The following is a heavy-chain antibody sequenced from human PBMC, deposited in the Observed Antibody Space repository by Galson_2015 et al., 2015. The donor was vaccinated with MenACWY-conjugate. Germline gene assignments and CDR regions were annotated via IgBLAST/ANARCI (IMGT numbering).Heavy chain of an antibody. J-gene: IGHJ3*01. CDR3: ARWGPSHTAYRPSTDQINDAFDV. CDR1: GDSVSSNNAA. Sequence: CAISGDSVSSNNAAWTWIRQSPSRGLEWLGRTYYRSKWYNDYACSLKSRITVNPDTSKNQFSLQLNSVTPEDTAVYYCARWGPSHTAYRPSTDQINDAFDVWGQGTMVTVSS. D-gene: IGHD2-21*01. CDR2: TYYRSKWYN. V-gene: IGHV6-1*01.